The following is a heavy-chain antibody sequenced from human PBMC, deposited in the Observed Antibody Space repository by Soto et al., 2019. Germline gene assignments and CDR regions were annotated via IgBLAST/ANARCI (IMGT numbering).Heavy chain of an antibody. V-gene: IGHV3-48*02. CDR1: GFVFSTYS. Sequence: EGQLVESGGNLVRPGGSLRLSCEASGFVFSTYSMNWVRQAPGKGLEWISYISSTSGTIYYADSVKGRFTIFRDNAKNSLFLQMNGLRDDDTAVYYCANQKIRFSEAGTLYGLGVWGQGTTVTVSS. D-gene: IGHD6-19*01. CDR3: ANQKIRFSEAGTLYGLGV. CDR2: ISSTSGTI. J-gene: IGHJ6*02.